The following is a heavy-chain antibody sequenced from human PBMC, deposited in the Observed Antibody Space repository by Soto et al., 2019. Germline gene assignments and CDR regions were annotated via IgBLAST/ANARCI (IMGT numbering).Heavy chain of an antibody. CDR3: ASTARGKRGYYYYGMDV. V-gene: IGHV4-34*01. D-gene: IGHD3-16*01. J-gene: IGHJ6*02. CDR1: GGSFSGYY. CDR2: INHSGST. Sequence: PSETLSLTCAVYGGSFSGYYWSWIRQPPGKGLEWIGEINHSGSTNYNPSLKSRVTISVDTSKNQFSLKLSSVTAADTAVYYCASTARGKRGYYYYGMDVWGQGTTVTVSS.